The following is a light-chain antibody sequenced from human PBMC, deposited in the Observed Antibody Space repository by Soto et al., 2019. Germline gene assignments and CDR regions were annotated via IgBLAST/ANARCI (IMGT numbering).Light chain of an antibody. CDR3: QQYDTSPMYT. CDR2: DAS. Sequence: EIVLTQSPGTLSLSPGERASLSCRASQSVSSSYLAWYQQKPGQAPRLLIHDASSRATRIPDRFSGSGSGKDITLTIRRLEPEDFAVYYCQQYDTSPMYTFGQGTKLEIK. J-gene: IGKJ2*01. CDR1: QSVSSSY. V-gene: IGKV3-20*01.